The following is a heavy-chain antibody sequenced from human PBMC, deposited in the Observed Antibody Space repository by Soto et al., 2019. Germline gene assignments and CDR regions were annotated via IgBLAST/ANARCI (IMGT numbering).Heavy chain of an antibody. V-gene: IGHV3-23*01. D-gene: IGHD3-3*01. J-gene: IGHJ4*02. CDR3: AKVNGREIPIFGAGALWY. CDR1: GFTFSDYA. Sequence: EVQLLESGGGLVQPGGSLRLSCAASGFTFSDYAMIWVRQAPGKGLEWVSGISGSGHSTYYGDSVKGRFTISRDNSKNTLYLQMNSLRAEDTATYYCAKVNGREIPIFGAGALWYWGQGTLVTVSS. CDR2: ISGSGHST.